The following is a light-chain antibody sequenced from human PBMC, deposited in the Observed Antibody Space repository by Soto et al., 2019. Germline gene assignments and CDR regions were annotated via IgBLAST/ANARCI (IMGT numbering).Light chain of an antibody. CDR1: QSLLHSNGYNY. CDR3: MQALRTPGA. V-gene: IGKV2-28*01. J-gene: IGKJ3*01. Sequence: DIVMTQSPLSLPVTPGEPASISCRSSQSLLHSNGYNYLDWYLQKPGQSPQLLIYLGSNRASGVPDRFSGSVSGTDFTLKISRVEAEDVGVYYCMQALRTPGAFGPGTKVDIK. CDR2: LGS.